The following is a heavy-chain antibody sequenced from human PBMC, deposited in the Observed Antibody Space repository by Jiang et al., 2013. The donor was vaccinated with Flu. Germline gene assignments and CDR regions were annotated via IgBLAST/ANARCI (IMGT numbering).Heavy chain of an antibody. CDR2: TYYRSKWYN. D-gene: IGHD1/OR15-1a*01. Sequence: NSAAWNWIRQSPSRGLEWTGRTYYRSKWYNDYAVSVKSRITIDPDISKNQFSLHLNSVTPEDSAVYYCARVITTSDLYFDYWGQGTLVTVSS. V-gene: IGHV6-1*01. J-gene: IGHJ4*02. CDR3: ARVITTSDLYFDY. CDR1: NSAA.